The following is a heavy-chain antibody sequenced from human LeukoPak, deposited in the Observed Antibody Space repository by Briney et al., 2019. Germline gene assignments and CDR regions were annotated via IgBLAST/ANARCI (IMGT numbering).Heavy chain of an antibody. CDR2: ISGGSSTI. V-gene: IGHV3-48*01. Sequence: PGGSLRLYCAASGFTLSSYSMNWVRQAPGKGLEWVSYISGGSSTIYYAESVKGRFTISRDNAKSSLYLLMDTLRAEDTAVYYCARVGSTQWLDYWGQGTLVTVSS. CDR3: ARVGSTQWLDY. D-gene: IGHD6-19*01. J-gene: IGHJ4*02. CDR1: GFTLSSYS.